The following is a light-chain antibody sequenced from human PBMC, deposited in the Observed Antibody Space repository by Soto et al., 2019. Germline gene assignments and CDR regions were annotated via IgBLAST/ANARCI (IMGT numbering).Light chain of an antibody. V-gene: IGLV2-11*01. Sequence: QSALTQPRSVSGSPGQSVTISCTGTSSDVGGYNYVSWYQQHPGKAPKLMIYAVSKRPSGGPDRFSGSKSGNTASLTISGLQAADEADYYCCSYAGNYTFVFGGGTKLTVL. CDR3: CSYAGNYTFV. CDR2: AVS. CDR1: SSDVGGYNY. J-gene: IGLJ2*01.